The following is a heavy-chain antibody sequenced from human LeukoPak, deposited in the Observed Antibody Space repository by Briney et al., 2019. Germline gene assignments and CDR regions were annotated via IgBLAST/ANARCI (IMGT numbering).Heavy chain of an antibody. Sequence: ASVKVSCKASGYSFNSQGMNWVRPPPGQGLEWMGWINTDSGNPTYAQGFTGRFVFSLDSSVSTAYLQISNLMPEDTAKYYCAREILRFDIWGQGTMVIVSS. CDR3: AREILRFDI. CDR2: INTDSGNP. J-gene: IGHJ3*02. V-gene: IGHV7-4-1*02. CDR1: GYSFNSQG.